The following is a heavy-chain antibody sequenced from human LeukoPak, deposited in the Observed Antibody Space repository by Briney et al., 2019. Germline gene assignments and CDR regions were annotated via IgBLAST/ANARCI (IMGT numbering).Heavy chain of an antibody. V-gene: IGHV3-11*01. Sequence: GGSLRLSCAASGFTLSGYYMSWIRQAPGKGLEWVAYISSSGSTINYVDPVKGRFTISRDNAKNSLYLQMNSLRAEDTAVYYCARARRALDSSPGFDPWGQGTLATVSS. CDR2: ISSSGSTI. D-gene: IGHD2-15*01. J-gene: IGHJ5*02. CDR3: ARARRALDSSPGFDP. CDR1: GFTLSGYY.